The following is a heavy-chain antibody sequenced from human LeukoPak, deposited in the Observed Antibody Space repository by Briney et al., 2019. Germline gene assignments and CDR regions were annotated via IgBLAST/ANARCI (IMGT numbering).Heavy chain of an antibody. CDR1: GYTFTSYD. J-gene: IGHJ4*02. CDR3: AVGKDYYDSSGYYY. D-gene: IGHD3-22*01. V-gene: IGHV1-8*01. Sequence: ASVKVSCKASGYTFTSYDINWVRQATGQGLEWMGWMNPNSGNTGYAQKFQGRVTMTRDTSTSTVYMELSSLRSEDTAVYYCAVGKDYYDSSGYYYWGQGTLVTVSS. CDR2: MNPNSGNT.